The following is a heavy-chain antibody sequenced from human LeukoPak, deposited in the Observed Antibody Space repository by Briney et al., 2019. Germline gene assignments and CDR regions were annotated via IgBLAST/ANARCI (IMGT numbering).Heavy chain of an antibody. V-gene: IGHV3-7*04. CDR2: INQVASEK. Sequence: GGSLRLSCAASGFTISFYWMSWVRQAPGKGLEWVANINQVASEKNYVDSVKGRFTISRDNAKNSLYLQMNSVRAEDTAMYYCVRDGGYYGPDSWGQGALVTVSS. D-gene: IGHD3-10*01. CDR1: GFTISFYW. J-gene: IGHJ4*02. CDR3: VRDGGYYGPDS.